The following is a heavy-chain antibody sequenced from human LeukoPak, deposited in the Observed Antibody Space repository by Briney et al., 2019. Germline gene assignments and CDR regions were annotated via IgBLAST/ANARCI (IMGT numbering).Heavy chain of an antibody. D-gene: IGHD3-22*01. V-gene: IGHV3-23*01. CDR2: ISGSGGNT. J-gene: IGHJ4*02. CDR3: AKRGVVIRVILVGFHKEAYYFDS. Sequence: PGGSLRLSCAVSGLTLSNYGMSRVRQAPGKGLEWVSGISGSGGNTYYADSVKSRFTISRDNSKNTLYLQMNSLRAEDTAVYFCAKRGVVIRVILVGFHKEAYYFDSWGQGALVTVSS. CDR1: GLTLSNYG.